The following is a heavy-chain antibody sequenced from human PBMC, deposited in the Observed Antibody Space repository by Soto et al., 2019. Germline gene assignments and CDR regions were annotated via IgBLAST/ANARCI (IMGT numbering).Heavy chain of an antibody. J-gene: IGHJ1*01. CDR1: GYTFTGYY. V-gene: IGHV1-2*04. D-gene: IGHD1-1*01. CDR3: ARHVGPPRPLNF. CDR2: ISPNSGGT. Sequence: SVKVSCEASGYTFTGYYMHWVRQAPGQGLEWMGWISPNSGGTNYAQKFQGWVTMTRDTSISTAYMELSRLRSDDTAVYYCARHVGPPRPLNFCGQRSLVIVSA.